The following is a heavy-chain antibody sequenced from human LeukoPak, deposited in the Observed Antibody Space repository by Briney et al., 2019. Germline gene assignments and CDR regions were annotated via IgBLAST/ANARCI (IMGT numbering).Heavy chain of an antibody. V-gene: IGHV4-31*03. CDR3: ATLGEYYDSSGYYYN. Sequence: SETLSLTCTVSGGSISSGGYYWSWIRQHPGKGLEWIGYIYYSGSTYYNPSLKSRVTISVDTSKNQFSLKLTSVTAADTAVYYCATLGEYYDSSGYYYNWGQGTLVTVSS. J-gene: IGHJ4*02. CDR1: GGSISSGGYY. D-gene: IGHD3-22*01. CDR2: IYYSGST.